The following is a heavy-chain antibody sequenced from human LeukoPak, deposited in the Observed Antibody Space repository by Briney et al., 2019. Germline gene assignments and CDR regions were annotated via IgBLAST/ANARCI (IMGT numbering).Heavy chain of an antibody. CDR2: INPNSGGT. CDR1: GYTFTGYY. J-gene: IGHJ3*02. CDR3: AGWGPRNWNMGVGAFDI. D-gene: IGHD1/OR15-1a*01. Sequence: ASVKVSCKASGYTFTGYYMHWVRQAPGQGLEWMGWINPNSGGTNYAQKFQGRVTMTRDTSISTAYMELSRLRSDDTAVYYCAGWGPRNWNMGVGAFDIWGQGTMVTVSS. V-gene: IGHV1-2*02.